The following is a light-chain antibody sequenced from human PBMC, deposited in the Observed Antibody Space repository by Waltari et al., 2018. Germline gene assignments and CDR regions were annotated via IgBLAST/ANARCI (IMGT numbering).Light chain of an antibody. CDR2: VNSDGSH. V-gene: IGLV4-69*01. J-gene: IGLJ3*02. CDR1: SGHSSNV. CDR3: QTGGHGTWV. Sequence: QLVLTQSPSVSASLGASVKLTCPLSSGHSSNVIAWHQQQPGKGPRYLMKVNSDGSHSKGDEIPDRFSGSRSGPERYLTISSLQSDDEADYYCQTGGHGTWVFGGGTKLTVL.